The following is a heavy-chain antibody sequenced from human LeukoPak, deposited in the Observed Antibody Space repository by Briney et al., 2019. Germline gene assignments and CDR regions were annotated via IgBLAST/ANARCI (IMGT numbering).Heavy chain of an antibody. CDR3: ARDEVVPAAKMFDP. J-gene: IGHJ5*02. Sequence: PGGSLRLSCAASGFTFSDYYMQWIRQTPGKGLEWISHISGSGSIIYYADSEKGRFTIFRDNAKNSLYLQMNSLRAEDTAVYYCARDEVVPAAKMFDPWGQGTPVTVSS. D-gene: IGHD2-2*01. CDR2: ISGSGSII. V-gene: IGHV3-11*04. CDR1: GFTFSDYY.